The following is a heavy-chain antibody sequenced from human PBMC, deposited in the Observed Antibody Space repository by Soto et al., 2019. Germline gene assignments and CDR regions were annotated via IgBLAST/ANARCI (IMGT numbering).Heavy chain of an antibody. CDR1: GFTFSSYG. CDR2: ISNDGSNR. Sequence: QVQLVESGGGVVQPGRSLRLSCAASGFTFSSYGMHWVRQAPGKGLEWVAVISNDGSNRYYADSVKGRFTISRDYSKNTVYLQMNILRAEDTAVYHCAKDSSHYGAGSYYTIDYWGQGTLVTVSS. D-gene: IGHD3-10*01. J-gene: IGHJ4*02. CDR3: AKDSSHYGAGSYYTIDY. V-gene: IGHV3-30*18.